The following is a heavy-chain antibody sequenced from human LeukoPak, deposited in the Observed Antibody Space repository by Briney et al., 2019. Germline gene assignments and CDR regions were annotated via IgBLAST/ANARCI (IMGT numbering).Heavy chain of an antibody. D-gene: IGHD1-26*01. J-gene: IGHJ6*02. CDR1: GYTFTSYG. V-gene: IGHV1-18*01. Sequence: ASVKVSYKASGYTFTSYGISWVRQAPGQGLEWMGWINAYNDNTHYAQKLQGRVTMTTDTSTSTAYMELRSLRSDDTAVYYCARVPGLVGATVRYYGMDVWGQGTTVTVSS. CDR2: INAYNDNT. CDR3: ARVPGLVGATVRYYGMDV.